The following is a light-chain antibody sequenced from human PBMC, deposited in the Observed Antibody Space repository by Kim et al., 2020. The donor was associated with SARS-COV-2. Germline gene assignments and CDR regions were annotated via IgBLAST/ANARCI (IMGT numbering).Light chain of an antibody. CDR2: AAS. V-gene: IGKV1-17*03. J-gene: IGKJ2*01. CDR3: LQHYRYPYT. CDR1: QTISNY. Sequence: SASVGDRVTITCRASQTISNYLVWLQQKPGKVPKRLIYAASSWQSGVPSRFSGSGSGTDFILTISSLQPEDFAAYYCLQHYRYPYTFGQGTKLEIK.